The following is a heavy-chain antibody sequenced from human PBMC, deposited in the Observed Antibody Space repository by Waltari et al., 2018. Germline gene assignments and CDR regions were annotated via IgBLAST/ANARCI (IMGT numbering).Heavy chain of an antibody. D-gene: IGHD2-15*01. V-gene: IGHV4-61*02. CDR1: GGSISSGSYY. CDR2: IYTRGST. Sequence: QVQLQESGPGLVKPSQTLSLTCTVSGGSISSGSYYWSWIRQPAGKGLEWIGRIYTRGSTNYNPSRKSRVTISVDTSKNQFSLKLSSVTAADTAVYYCARDVAAVQYYYYYYMDVWGKGTTVTVSS. J-gene: IGHJ6*03. CDR3: ARDVAAVQYYYYYYMDV.